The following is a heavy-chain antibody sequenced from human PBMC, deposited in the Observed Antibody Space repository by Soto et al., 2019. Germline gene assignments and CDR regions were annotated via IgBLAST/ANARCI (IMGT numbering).Heavy chain of an antibody. CDR1: GYTFTGYF. D-gene: IGHD3-10*01. CDR2: INPDGGT. V-gene: IGHV1-2*02. Sequence: QVQLVQSGAEVKRPGASVKVSCKTSGYTFTGYFMHWVRQAPGKGLEWMGWINPDGGTTYAQNFQGMVTMTRDTSICTAFMALTRLRYEDTAVYYCAIDFHRGLDYWGQGTLVTFSS. J-gene: IGHJ4*02. CDR3: AIDFHRGLDY.